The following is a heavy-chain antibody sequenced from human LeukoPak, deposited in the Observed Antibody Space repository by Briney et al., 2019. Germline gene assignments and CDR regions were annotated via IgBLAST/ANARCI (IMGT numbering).Heavy chain of an antibody. CDR1: GYTFTGYY. CDR3: ARESACGTTNCLAPADWLDP. J-gene: IGHJ5*02. D-gene: IGHD2-2*01. Sequence: ASVKVSCKASGYTFTGYYMHWVRQAPGQGLEWMGWISPNGGHTDIAQKFQGRVTMTRDTSIATSYMEVDSLTSDDTAVYYCARESACGTTNCLAPADWLDPWGQGTLVIVSS. V-gene: IGHV1-2*02. CDR2: ISPNGGHT.